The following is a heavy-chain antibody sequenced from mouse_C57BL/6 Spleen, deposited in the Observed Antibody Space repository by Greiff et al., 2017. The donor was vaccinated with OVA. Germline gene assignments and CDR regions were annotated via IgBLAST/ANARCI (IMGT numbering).Heavy chain of an antibody. CDR2: IDPETGGT. CDR3: TRYDYFYAMDY. J-gene: IGHJ4*01. CDR1: GYTFTDYE. D-gene: IGHD2-4*01. Sequence: QVQLQQSGAELVRPGASVTLSCKASGYTFTDYEMHWVKQTPVHGLEWIGAIDPETGGTAYNQKFKGTAILTADKSSSTAYMELRSLTSEDSAVYYCTRYDYFYAMDYWGQGTSVTVSS. V-gene: IGHV1-15*01.